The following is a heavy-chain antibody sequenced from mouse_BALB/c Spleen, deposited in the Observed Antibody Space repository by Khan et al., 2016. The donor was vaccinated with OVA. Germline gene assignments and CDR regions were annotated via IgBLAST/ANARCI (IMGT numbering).Heavy chain of an antibody. CDR2: INSNTGEA. CDR1: GYTFTNYG. V-gene: IGHV9-3-1*01. CDR3: VRGGRRAMDY. Sequence: QIQLVQSGPELKKPGETVKISCKASGYTFTNYGMNWVKQAPGKGLKWMGWINSNTGEATYTDDFKGRFAFSLETSASTAYLQITNLKNEATAKLFGVRGGRRAMDYWGQGTSVTVSS. J-gene: IGHJ4*01.